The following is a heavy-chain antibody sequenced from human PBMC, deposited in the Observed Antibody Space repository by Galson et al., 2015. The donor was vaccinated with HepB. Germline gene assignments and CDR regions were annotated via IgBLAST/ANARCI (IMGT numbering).Heavy chain of an antibody. V-gene: IGHV3-48*01. CDR1: GFTFSSYS. Sequence: SLRLSCAASGFTFSSYSMNWVRQAPGKGLEWVSYISSSSSTIYYADSVKGRFTISRDNAKNSLYLQMNSLRAEDTAVYYCARELGRAYYYDSSGYSDAFDIWGQGTMVTVSS. D-gene: IGHD3-22*01. CDR2: ISSSSSTI. J-gene: IGHJ3*02. CDR3: ARELGRAYYYDSSGYSDAFDI.